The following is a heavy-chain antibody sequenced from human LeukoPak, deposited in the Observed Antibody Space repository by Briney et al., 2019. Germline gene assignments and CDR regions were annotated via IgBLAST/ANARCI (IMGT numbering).Heavy chain of an antibody. J-gene: IGHJ4*02. V-gene: IGHV4-34*01. CDR3: ARVGDTLDY. CDR1: GGSFSGYY. Sequence: SETQSLTCAVYGGSFSGYYWSWIRQPPGKGLEWIGEINHSGSTNYNPSLKSRVTISVDTSKNQFSLKLSSVTAADTAVYYCARVGDTLDYWGQGTLVTVSS. CDR2: INHSGST. D-gene: IGHD1-26*01.